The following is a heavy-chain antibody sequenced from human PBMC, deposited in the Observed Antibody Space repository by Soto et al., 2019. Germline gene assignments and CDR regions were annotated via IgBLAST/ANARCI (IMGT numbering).Heavy chain of an antibody. Sequence: EVQLLGSGGGLVQPGGSLRLSCVASGFTFSNYWMNWVRQAPGMGLEWVANINPDGSVGTYVDSVKGRFTTSRDNARNSLYLQMDSLRADDTAVYFCAGWGGHDDYCWGQGILVTVSS. D-gene: IGHD3-16*01. CDR3: AGWGGHDDYC. CDR2: INPDGSVG. V-gene: IGHV3-7*03. CDR1: GFTFSNYW. J-gene: IGHJ4*02.